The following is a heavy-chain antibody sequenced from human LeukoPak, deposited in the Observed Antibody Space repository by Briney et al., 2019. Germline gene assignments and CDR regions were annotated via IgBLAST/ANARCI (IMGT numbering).Heavy chain of an antibody. CDR1: GGSISRTSYY. Sequence: SETLSLTCTVSGGSISRTSYYWGWIRQPPGKGLEWIGSIYYSGSSYYNPSVKSRFTISIDTSENQFSLRLASVTAADTAVYYCANSGSYFIGSWFDPWGQGTLVTVSS. CDR2: IYYSGSS. D-gene: IGHD3-10*01. CDR3: ANSGSYFIGSWFDP. V-gene: IGHV4-39*07. J-gene: IGHJ5*02.